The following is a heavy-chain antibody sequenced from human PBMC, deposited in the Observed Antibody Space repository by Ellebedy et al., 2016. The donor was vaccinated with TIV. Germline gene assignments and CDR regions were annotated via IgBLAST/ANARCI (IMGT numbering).Heavy chain of an antibody. D-gene: IGHD6-13*01. CDR2: IFYIGST. V-gene: IGHV4-31*03. CDR1: GGSISSGGYY. CDR3: ARIASGGRTLDY. Sequence: SETLSLTCTVSGGSISSGGYYWSWIRQYPGKGLEWIGYIFYIGSTDYNPSLKSRVTISVDTSNNQFSLKLSSVTAADTAVYYCARIASGGRTLDYWGQGTLVTVSS. J-gene: IGHJ4*02.